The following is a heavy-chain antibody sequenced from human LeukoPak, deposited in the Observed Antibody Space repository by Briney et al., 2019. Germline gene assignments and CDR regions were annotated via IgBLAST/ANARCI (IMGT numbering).Heavy chain of an antibody. Sequence: GGSLRLSCTASGFTVSSNYMSWVRQAPGKGLEWVSYISSSSTIYYADSVKGRFTISRDNAKNSLYLQMNSLRAEDTAVYYCARGVPSGSYQLDYWGQGTLVTVSS. CDR1: GFTVSSNY. CDR2: ISSSSTI. V-gene: IGHV3-69-1*01. CDR3: ARGVPSGSYQLDY. D-gene: IGHD1-26*01. J-gene: IGHJ4*02.